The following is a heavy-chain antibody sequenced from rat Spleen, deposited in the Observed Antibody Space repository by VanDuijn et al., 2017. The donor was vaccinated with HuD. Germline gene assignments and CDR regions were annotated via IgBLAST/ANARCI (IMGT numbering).Heavy chain of an antibody. D-gene: IGHD1-2*01. V-gene: IGHV5-29*01. CDR2: INFDGSAT. CDR3: TTRPYYSSLNWFPY. Sequence: EVQVVESGGGLVQPKESLKISCAASGFTFSNAAMYWVRQAPARGLEWVASINFDGSATYYRDSVKGRFTISRDNAKSTLYLQMDSLRSEDTATYYCTTRPYYSSLNWFPYWGQGTLVTVSS. CDR1: GFTFSNAA. J-gene: IGHJ3*01.